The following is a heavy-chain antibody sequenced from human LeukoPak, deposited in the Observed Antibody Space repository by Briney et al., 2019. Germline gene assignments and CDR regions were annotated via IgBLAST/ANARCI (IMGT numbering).Heavy chain of an antibody. V-gene: IGHV4-4*02. CDR2: IYHSGST. CDR3: ARVETGYSGYRFDY. D-gene: IGHD5-12*01. J-gene: IGHJ4*02. Sequence: PSGTLSLTCAVSGGSISSSNWWSWVRQPPGKGLEWIGEIYHSGSTNYNPSLKSRVTISVDTSKNQFSLKLSSVTAADTAVYYCARVETGYSGYRFDYWGQGTLVTVSS. CDR1: GGSISSSNW.